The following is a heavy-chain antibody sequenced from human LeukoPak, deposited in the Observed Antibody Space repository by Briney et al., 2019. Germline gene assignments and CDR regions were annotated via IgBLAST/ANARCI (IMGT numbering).Heavy chain of an antibody. D-gene: IGHD2-2*01. CDR2: ISSSGSTI. V-gene: IGHV3-48*03. CDR3: ARDRLYQLAVYYYGMDV. Sequence: PGGSLRLSCAASGFTFSSYEMNWVREAPGKGMEWVSYISSSGSTIYYADSVKGRFTISRDNAKNSLSLQMNSLRAEGTAVYYWARDRLYQLAVYYYGMDVWGQGTTVTVSS. J-gene: IGHJ6*02. CDR1: GFTFSSYE.